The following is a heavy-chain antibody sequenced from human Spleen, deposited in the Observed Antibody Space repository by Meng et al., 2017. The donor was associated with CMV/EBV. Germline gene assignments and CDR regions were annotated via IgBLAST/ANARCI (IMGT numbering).Heavy chain of an antibody. D-gene: IGHD6-19*01. CDR2: ISNDGANK. CDR1: GFTFSSYG. Sequence: GGSLRLSCAASGFTFSSYGMSWVRQAPGKGLEWVAVISNDGANKYYAYSVKGRFTISRDNSKNTLFLQMNSLSADDTAVYYCARANSGYFDYWGQGTLVTVSS. J-gene: IGHJ4*02. CDR3: ARANSGYFDY. V-gene: IGHV3-30*03.